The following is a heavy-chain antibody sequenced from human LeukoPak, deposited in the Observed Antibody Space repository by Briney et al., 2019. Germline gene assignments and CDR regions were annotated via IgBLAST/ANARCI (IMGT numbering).Heavy chain of an antibody. D-gene: IGHD3-3*01. CDR2: IYYSGST. J-gene: IGHJ6*03. CDR3: ARHMWGGYFGTVYYYMDV. V-gene: IGHV4-59*08. CDR1: GGSISSYY. Sequence: PSETLSLTCTVSGGSISSYYWSWIRQPPGKGLEWIGYIYYSGSTNYNPSLKSRVTISVDTSKNQFSLKLSSVTAADTAVYYCARHMWGGYFGTVYYYMDVWGKGTTVTISS.